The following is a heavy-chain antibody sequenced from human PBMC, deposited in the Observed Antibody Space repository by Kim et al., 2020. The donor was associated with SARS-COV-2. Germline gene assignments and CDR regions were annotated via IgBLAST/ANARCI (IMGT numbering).Heavy chain of an antibody. CDR3: ARGRGYSYGLQRSFDI. Sequence: KLQGRVTMTRDTSISTAYMELSRLRSDDTAVYYCARGRGYSYGLQRSFDIWGQGTMVTVSS. V-gene: IGHV1-2*02. J-gene: IGHJ3*02. D-gene: IGHD5-18*01.